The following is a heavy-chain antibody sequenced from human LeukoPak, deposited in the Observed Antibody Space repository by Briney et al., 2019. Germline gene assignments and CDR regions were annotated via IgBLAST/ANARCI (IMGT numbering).Heavy chain of an antibody. D-gene: IGHD3-16*02. CDR1: GFTFSSYS. CDR3: ARDSDYVWGSYRQPDY. J-gene: IGHJ4*02. Sequence: GGSLRLSCAASGFTFSSYSMNWVRQTPGKGLEWVSSISSSSTYIYYADSVKGRFTISRDNAKNSLYLQMNSLRAEDTAVYYCARDSDYVWGSYRQPDYWGQGTLVTVSS. V-gene: IGHV3-21*01. CDR2: ISSSSTYI.